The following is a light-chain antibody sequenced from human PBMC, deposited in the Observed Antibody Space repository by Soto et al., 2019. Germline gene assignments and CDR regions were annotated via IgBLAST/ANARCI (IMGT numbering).Light chain of an antibody. CDR3: QQYGSSSWT. Sequence: EIVLTQSAATLSLSPGERATLSCRASQSVSSYLAWYQQKPGQAPRLVVYGASSRATGIPDRFSGSGSGTDFTLTISRLEPEDFAVYYCQQYGSSSWTFGQGTKVDI. CDR2: GAS. CDR1: QSVSSY. J-gene: IGKJ1*01. V-gene: IGKV3-20*01.